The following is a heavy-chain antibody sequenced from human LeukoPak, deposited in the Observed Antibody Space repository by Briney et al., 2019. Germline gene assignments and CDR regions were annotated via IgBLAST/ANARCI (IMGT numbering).Heavy chain of an antibody. V-gene: IGHV1-8*01. J-gene: IGHJ4*02. D-gene: IGHD3-10*01. CDR2: MNPNSGNT. CDR1: GYAFTNYD. Sequence: ASVKVSCKASGYAFTNYDINWVRQATGQGLEWMGWMNPNSGNTGYAQKFQGRVTMTRDTSISTAYMELSGLRSEDTAVYYCARLVVRGTTGDGGDYWGQGTLVTVSS. CDR3: ARLVVRGTTGDGGDY.